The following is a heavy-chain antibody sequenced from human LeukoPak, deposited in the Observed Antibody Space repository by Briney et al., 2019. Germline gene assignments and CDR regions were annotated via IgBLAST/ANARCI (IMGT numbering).Heavy chain of an antibody. V-gene: IGHV3-15*01. CDR3: ARVNWNDVGSFDY. J-gene: IGHJ4*02. CDR1: GFTFSNAW. CDR2: IKSKTDGGTT. Sequence: PGGSLRLSCAASGFTFSNAWMSWVRQAPGKGLEWVGRIKSKTDGGTTDYAAPVKGRFTISRDDSKNTLYLQMNSLRDEDTGVYYCARVNWNDVGSFDYWGQGTLVTVSS. D-gene: IGHD1-20*01.